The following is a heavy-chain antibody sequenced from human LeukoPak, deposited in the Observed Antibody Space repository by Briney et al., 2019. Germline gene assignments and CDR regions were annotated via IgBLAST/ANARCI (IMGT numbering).Heavy chain of an antibody. Sequence: PSGTLSLTCAVSGGSISSSNWWSWVRQPPGKGLEWIGEIYHSGSTNYNPSLKSRVTISVDKSKNQFSLKLSSVTAADTAVYYCARVVVAATLWWFDPWGQGTLVTVSS. J-gene: IGHJ5*02. V-gene: IGHV4-4*02. CDR2: IYHSGST. CDR1: GGSISSSNW. D-gene: IGHD2-15*01. CDR3: ARVVVAATLWWFDP.